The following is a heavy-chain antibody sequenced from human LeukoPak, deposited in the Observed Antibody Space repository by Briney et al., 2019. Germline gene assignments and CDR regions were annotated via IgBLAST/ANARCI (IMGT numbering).Heavy chain of an antibody. CDR2: LSPTSGGP. Sequence: AALKVSCKTSGYTFTAFYMHWVRQAPGQGLGWMGWLSPTSGGPRYAQNFQGRVSMTRDTSISTAYLHLDNLRSDDTAIYYCAREAGDIAYDFWAPGTMVSVSS. CDR1: GYTFTAFY. J-gene: IGHJ3*01. D-gene: IGHD7-27*01. V-gene: IGHV1-2*02. CDR3: AREAGDIAYDF.